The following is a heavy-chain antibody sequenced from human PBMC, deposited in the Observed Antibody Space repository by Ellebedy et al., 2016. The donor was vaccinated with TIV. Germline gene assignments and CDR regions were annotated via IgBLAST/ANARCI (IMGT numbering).Heavy chain of an antibody. CDR1: GFNFRSYW. CDR2: IRQEGDEI. J-gene: IGHJ5*02. D-gene: IGHD4-17*01. CDR3: ARRASYGDYAVQVNPWFDP. V-gene: IGHV3-7*01. Sequence: GESLKISCAASGFNFRSYWMTWVRQAPGKGLEWVAKIRQEGDEIYYVESVKGRFTISRDNAKNSLFLQMNSRRVDDTAVYYCARRASYGDYAVQVNPWFDPWGQGTLVTVSS.